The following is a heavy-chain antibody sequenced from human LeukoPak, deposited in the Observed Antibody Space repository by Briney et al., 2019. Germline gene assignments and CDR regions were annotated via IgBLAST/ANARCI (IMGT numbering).Heavy chain of an antibody. CDR2: ISDDGRAI. CDR3: ARESKGLSVPFDF. D-gene: IGHD2-2*01. CDR1: GFTFSDHY. J-gene: IGHJ4*02. Sequence: PGGSLRLSCAASGFTFSDHYMSWIRQAPGKGLEWLCYISDDGRAIYYADSVKGRLTLSRDNSQNSLSLLMSSLRAEDTAVYYCARESKGLSVPFDFWGQGTLVTVSS. V-gene: IGHV3-11*01.